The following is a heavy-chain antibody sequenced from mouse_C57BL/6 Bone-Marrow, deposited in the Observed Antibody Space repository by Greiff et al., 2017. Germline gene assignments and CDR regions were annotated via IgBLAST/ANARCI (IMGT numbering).Heavy chain of an antibody. CDR1: GFNIKDDY. CDR3: TTAYGNYVDYAMDY. V-gene: IGHV14-4*01. J-gene: IGHJ4*01. D-gene: IGHD2-1*01. CDR2: FDPENGDT. Sequence: EVQVVESGAELVRPGASVKLSCTASGFNIKDDYMHWVKQRPEQGLEWIGWFDPENGDTEYASKFQGKATITADTSSNTAYLQLSSLTSEDTAVYYCTTAYGNYVDYAMDYWGQGTSVTVSS.